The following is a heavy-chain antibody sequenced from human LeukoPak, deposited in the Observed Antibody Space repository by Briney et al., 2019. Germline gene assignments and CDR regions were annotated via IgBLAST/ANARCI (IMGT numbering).Heavy chain of an antibody. J-gene: IGHJ6*03. V-gene: IGHV3-30*02. CDR3: ARDPYSGNYGNYYYYYMDV. D-gene: IGHD1-26*01. CDR1: GSTFSSYG. CDR2: IRYDGSNK. Sequence: GGSLRLSCAASGSTFSSYGMHWVRQAPGKGLEWVAFIRYDGSNKYYADPVKGRFTISRDNSKNTLYLQMNSLGPEDTAVYYCARDPYSGNYGNYYYYYMDVWGKGTTVTISS.